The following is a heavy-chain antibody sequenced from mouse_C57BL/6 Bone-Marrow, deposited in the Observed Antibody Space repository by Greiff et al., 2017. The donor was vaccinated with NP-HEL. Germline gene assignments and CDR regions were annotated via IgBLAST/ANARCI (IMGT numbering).Heavy chain of an antibody. CDR2: SRNKANDYTT. D-gene: IGHD1-1*01. V-gene: IGHV7-1*01. CDR1: GFTFSDFY. Sequence: EVKVVESGGGLVQSGRSLRLSCATSGFTFSDFYMEWVRQAPGKGLEWIAASRNKANDYTTEYSASVKGRFIVSRDPSQSILYLNMNALRAEDTAIYYCARDAHYYGSSSPAWWAYWGQGTLVTVSA. J-gene: IGHJ3*01. CDR3: ARDAHYYGSSSPAWWAY.